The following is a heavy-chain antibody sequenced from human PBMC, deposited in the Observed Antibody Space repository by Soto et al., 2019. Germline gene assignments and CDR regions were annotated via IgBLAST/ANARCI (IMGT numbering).Heavy chain of an antibody. CDR3: ARSQGSSTSLEIYYYYYYGMDV. D-gene: IGHD2-2*01. J-gene: IGHJ6*02. CDR1: GGTFGSYA. CDR2: IIPIPGTA. Sequence: QVQLVQSGAEVKKPGSSVKVSCKASGGTFGSYAISWVRQAPGQGLEWRGGIIPIPGTANYAQKFQGRVRIAADESTSTAYMELSSLRSEYTAVYYCARSQGSSTSLEIYYYYYYGMDVWGQGTTVTVSS. V-gene: IGHV1-69*01.